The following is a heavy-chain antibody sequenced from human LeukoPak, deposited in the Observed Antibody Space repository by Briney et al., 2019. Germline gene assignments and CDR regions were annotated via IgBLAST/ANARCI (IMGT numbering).Heavy chain of an antibody. Sequence: PGGSLTLFCTASGFTFSSYRMHWVRRAPGKALEWVSSISSSSSHIYYADSVKGRFTIPRDNSKNTLYLQMNSLTVEDTAVYYCASNTRYCSGGNCYSGILGYFQHWGQGTLVTVSS. CDR2: ISSSSSHI. CDR3: ASNTRYCSGGNCYSGILGYFQH. V-gene: IGHV3-21*04. CDR1: GFTFSSYR. J-gene: IGHJ1*01. D-gene: IGHD2-15*01.